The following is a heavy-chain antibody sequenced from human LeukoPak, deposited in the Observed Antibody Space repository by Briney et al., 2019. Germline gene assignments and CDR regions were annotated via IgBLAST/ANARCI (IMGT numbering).Heavy chain of an antibody. J-gene: IGHJ4*02. Sequence: ASVKVSCTASGYTFTSYYMHWVRQAPGQGLEWMGIINHSGGSTSYAQKFQGRVTMTRDTSTSTVYMELSSLRSEDTAVYYCASLLLTLTGAQVHGGISFDSWGQGTLVTVSS. CDR1: GYTFTSYY. CDR2: INHSGGST. D-gene: IGHD4-23*01. V-gene: IGHV1-46*01. CDR3: ASLLLTLTGAQVHGGISFDS.